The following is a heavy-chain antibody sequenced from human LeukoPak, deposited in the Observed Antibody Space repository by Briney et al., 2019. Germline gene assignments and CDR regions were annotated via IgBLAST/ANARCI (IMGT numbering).Heavy chain of an antibody. CDR2: IYHSGST. CDR1: GGSISSGGYS. D-gene: IGHD3-10*01. Sequence: SETLSLTCAVSGGSISSGGYSWSWIRQPPGKGLEWIGYIYHSGSTYYNPSLKSRVPISIDRSKNQFSVKLSSVTAADTAVYYCARGMDYYGSGSYYNSWFDPWGQGTLVTVSS. J-gene: IGHJ5*02. CDR3: ARGMDYYGSGSYYNSWFDP. V-gene: IGHV4-30-2*01.